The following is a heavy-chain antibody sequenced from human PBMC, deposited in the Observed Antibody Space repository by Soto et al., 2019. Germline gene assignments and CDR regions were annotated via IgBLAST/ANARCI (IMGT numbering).Heavy chain of an antibody. V-gene: IGHV4-30-2*02. Sequence: SETLSLTCAVSGGSISSGGYSWSWIRQPPGKGLEWIGYIYHSGSTYYNPSLKSRVTISVDTSKNQFSLKLSSVTAADTAVYYCARSWRGYSYGLNYYYGMDVWGQGTTVTVSS. CDR3: ARSWRGYSYGLNYYYGMDV. CDR2: IYHSGST. J-gene: IGHJ6*02. D-gene: IGHD5-18*01. CDR1: GGSISSGGYS.